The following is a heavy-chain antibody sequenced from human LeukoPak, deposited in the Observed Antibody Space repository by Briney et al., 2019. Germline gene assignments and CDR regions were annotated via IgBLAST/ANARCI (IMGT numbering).Heavy chain of an antibody. V-gene: IGHV4-4*07. Sequence: PSETLSLTCTVSGGSISSYYWSLTRQPAGKGLEWIGRIYSTGSTNYNPALKGRVTMSVDTSKNQFSLRLRSVTAADTAVYYCARQIASAGTAGFDFWGQGALVTVSS. CDR1: GGSISSYY. CDR2: IYSTGST. J-gene: IGHJ4*02. D-gene: IGHD6-13*01. CDR3: ARQIASAGTAGFDF.